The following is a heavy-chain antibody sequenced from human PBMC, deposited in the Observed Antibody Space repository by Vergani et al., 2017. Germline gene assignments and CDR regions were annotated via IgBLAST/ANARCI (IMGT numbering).Heavy chain of an antibody. Sequence: QVQLQQWGAGLVKPSETLSLTCTVSGGSISSYYWSWIRQPPGKGLEWIGYIYYSGSTNYNPSLKSRVTISVDTSKNQFSLKLSSVTAADTAVYYCARDRYHDSSGYYVPGDYWGQGTLVTVSS. V-gene: IGHV4-59*12. CDR2: IYYSGST. D-gene: IGHD3-22*01. CDR3: ARDRYHDSSGYYVPGDY. J-gene: IGHJ4*02. CDR1: GGSISSYY.